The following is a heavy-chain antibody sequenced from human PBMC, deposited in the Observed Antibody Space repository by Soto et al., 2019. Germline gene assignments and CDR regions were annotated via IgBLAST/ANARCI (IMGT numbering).Heavy chain of an antibody. V-gene: IGHV1-8*01. CDR1: GYTFTSYD. CDR3: ARRAETNGRNGFGADKYYFDF. CDR2: MNPSTGNS. Sequence: ASVKVSCKASGYTFTSYDIYWVRQATGQGLEWMGWMNPSTGNSGYAQKFQGRVTMTSGTSISTAHMELSSLRSEDTAVYYCARRAETNGRNGFGADKYYFDFWGQGTLVTVSS. J-gene: IGHJ4*02. D-gene: IGHD1-1*01.